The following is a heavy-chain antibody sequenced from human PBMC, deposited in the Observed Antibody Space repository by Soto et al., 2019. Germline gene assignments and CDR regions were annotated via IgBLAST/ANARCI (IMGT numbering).Heavy chain of an antibody. CDR2: IKQDGSEK. CDR1: GFTFSSYW. J-gene: IGHJ6*02. D-gene: IGHD3-3*01. CDR3: ARDRYSYYDFWCCSFPYYYFGMDC. V-gene: IGHV3-7*01. Sequence: LRLSCAASGFTFSSYWMSWVRQAPGKGLEWVANIKQDGSEKYYVDSVEGRFTISRDNAKNSLYLQMNSLRAEDTDVYYCARDRYSYYDFWCCSFPYYYFGMDCWGQGTTDPVSS.